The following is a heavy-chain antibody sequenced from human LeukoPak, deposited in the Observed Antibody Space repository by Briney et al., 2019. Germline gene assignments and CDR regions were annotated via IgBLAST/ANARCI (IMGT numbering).Heavy chain of an antibody. V-gene: IGHV4-34*01. D-gene: IGHD2-2*01. J-gene: IGHJ6*02. CDR1: GGSFSGYY. CDR2: INHSGST. Sequence: SETLSLTCAVYGGSFSGYYWSWTRQPPGKGLEWIGEINHSGSTNYNPSLKSRVTISVDTSKNQFSLELSSVTAADTAVYYCARDGVWYCSSTSCRTYYYYGMDVWGQGTTVTVSS. CDR3: ARDGVWYCSSTSCRTYYYYGMDV.